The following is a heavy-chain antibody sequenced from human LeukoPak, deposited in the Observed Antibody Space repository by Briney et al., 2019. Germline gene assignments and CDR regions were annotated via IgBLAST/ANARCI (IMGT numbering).Heavy chain of an antibody. V-gene: IGHV4-4*07. CDR2: IYTSGST. Sequence: SSETLSLTCTVSGGSISSYYWSWIRQPAGKGLEWIGRIYTSGSTNYNPSLKSRVTMSVDTSKNQFSLKLSSVTAADTAVYYCARDAYYYGSGSYYPFDYWGQGTLVTVSS. J-gene: IGHJ4*02. CDR3: ARDAYYYGSGSYYPFDY. CDR1: GGSISSYY. D-gene: IGHD3-10*01.